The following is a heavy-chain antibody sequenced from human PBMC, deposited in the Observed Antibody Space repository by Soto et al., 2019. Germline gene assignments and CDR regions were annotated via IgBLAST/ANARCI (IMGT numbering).Heavy chain of an antibody. CDR2: IYSSGST. V-gene: IGHV4-31*03. J-gene: IGHJ6*02. CDR1: GGSISSGRNF. D-gene: IGHD3-16*01. Sequence: QVQLQESGPGLVKPSQTLSLTCTVSGGSISSGRNFWSWIRQHPGKGLEWIGYIYSSGSTSYNPSLKGRSIISLGTSQNKFSLRLSSVTAAVTAVYFCARGGEFVMGLYFGMDVWGQGTTVIVSS. CDR3: ARGGEFVMGLYFGMDV.